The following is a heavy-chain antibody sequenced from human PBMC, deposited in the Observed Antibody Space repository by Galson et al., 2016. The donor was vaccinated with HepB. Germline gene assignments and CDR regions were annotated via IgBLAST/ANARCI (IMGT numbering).Heavy chain of an antibody. CDR2: IYSTGSS. V-gene: IGHV4-59*08. D-gene: IGHD6-13*01. CDR3: AGRTQYASSWYLAY. CDR1: GDSMDTYY. Sequence: SETLSLTCTVSGDSMDTYYWSWIRQSPGKELEWVSYIYSTGSSNYNPYLKSRAIMSLDTSKNQFSLELTSLTAADTAVYYFAGRTQYASSWYLAYWGQGILVTVSS. J-gene: IGHJ4*02.